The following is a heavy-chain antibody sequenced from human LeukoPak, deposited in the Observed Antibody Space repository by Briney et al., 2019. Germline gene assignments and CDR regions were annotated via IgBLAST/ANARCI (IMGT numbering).Heavy chain of an antibody. CDR3: ARHRKYQLLGRTYYMDV. V-gene: IGHV4-34*01. Sequence: SETLSLTCAVYGGSFSGYYWSWIRQPPGKGLEWIGEIKHSGSTNYNPSLKSRVTISVDTSKNQFSLKLSSVTAADTAVYYCARHRKYQLLGRTYYMDVWGKGTTVTISS. CDR2: IKHSGST. J-gene: IGHJ6*03. D-gene: IGHD2-2*01. CDR1: GGSFSGYY.